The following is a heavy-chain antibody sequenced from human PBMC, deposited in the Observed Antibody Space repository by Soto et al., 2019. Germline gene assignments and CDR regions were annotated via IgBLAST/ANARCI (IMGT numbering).Heavy chain of an antibody. CDR2: ISYDGSNK. J-gene: IGHJ5*02. V-gene: IGHV3-30*18. CDR3: AKGXPWILSWFDP. D-gene: IGHD5-18*01. Sequence: GGSLRLSCAASGFTFSSYGMHWVRQAPGKGLEWVAVISYDGSNKYYADSVKGRFTISRDNSKNTLYLQMNSLRAEDTAVYYCAKGXPWILSWFDPWGQGTLVTVSS. CDR1: GFTFSSYG.